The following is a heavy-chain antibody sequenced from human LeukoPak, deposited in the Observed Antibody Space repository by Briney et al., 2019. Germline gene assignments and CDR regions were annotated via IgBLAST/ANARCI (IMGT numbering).Heavy chain of an antibody. CDR2: VSPGGYT. CDR1: GGSVSDYY. Sequence: SETLSLTCAVSGGSVSDYYWSWIRQSPGKGLEWIGEVSPGGYTTYNPSLRSRVIISEDTSENHLSLNVTSVTAADTALYYCARSRCGRGQARCYNQWAGGSRLRVLWDSTRG. V-gene: IGHV4-34*01. CDR3: ARSRCGRGQARCYNQWAGGSRLRVLWDST. D-gene: IGHD2-21*01. J-gene: IGHJ1*01.